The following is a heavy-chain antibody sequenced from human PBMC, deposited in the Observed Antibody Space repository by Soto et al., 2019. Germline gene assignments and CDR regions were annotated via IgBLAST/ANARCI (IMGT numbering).Heavy chain of an antibody. CDR3: ETVGNIVGSNFYHGRDV. J-gene: IGHJ6*02. Sequence: QVQVVQSGAEVKKPGSSVKVSCKVSGGIFTNNAISWVRQAPGQGLEWLGGVIPLFDTAYYAQIFRGRLRISGDEARTAAYRDLSGLTSADTASNFCETVGNIVGSNFYHGRDVWGQGTTVIV. CDR2: VIPLFDTA. V-gene: IGHV1-69*01. D-gene: IGHD3-10*01. CDR1: GGIFTNNA.